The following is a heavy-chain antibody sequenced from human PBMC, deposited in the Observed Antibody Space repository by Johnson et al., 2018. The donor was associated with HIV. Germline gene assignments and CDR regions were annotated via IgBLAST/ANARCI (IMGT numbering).Heavy chain of an antibody. V-gene: IGHV3-30*03. J-gene: IGHJ3*02. CDR3: ASHRSIAADDAFDI. D-gene: IGHD6-13*01. CDR1: GFTFSSYG. Sequence: QVQLVESGGGVVQPGRSLRLSCAASGFTFSSYGMHWVRQAPGKGLEWVAVISYDGTSKYQADSVKGRFTISRDISKNSLYLQMNTLRAEDTAVYYCASHRSIAADDAFDIWGQGTMVTVSS. CDR2: ISYDGTSK.